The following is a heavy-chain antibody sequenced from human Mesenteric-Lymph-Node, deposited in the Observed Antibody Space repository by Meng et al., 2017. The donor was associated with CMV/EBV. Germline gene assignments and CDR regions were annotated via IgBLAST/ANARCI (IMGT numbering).Heavy chain of an antibody. CDR3: ARLGSGIYSLDY. CDR1: GFSLSSSGVG. J-gene: IGHJ4*02. CDR2: IYWDDDK. V-gene: IGHV2-5*02. D-gene: IGHD3-10*02. Sequence: CTCSGFSLSSSGVGVGWIRQPPGKALEWLALIYWDDDKRYSPSLKSRLTITKDTSKNQVVLTLTNMDPVDTATYYCARLGSGIYSLDYWGQGTLVTVSS.